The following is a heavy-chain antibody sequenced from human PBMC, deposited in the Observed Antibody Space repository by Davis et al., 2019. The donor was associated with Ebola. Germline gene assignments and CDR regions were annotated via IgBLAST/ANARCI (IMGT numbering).Heavy chain of an antibody. CDR3: ARSRTEIPFAH. CDR1: GFTFHSYG. Sequence: LPRASSGFTFHSYGMQWVRQAPGKALEWVAAISYDGNSEYYADSVKGRLTISRDNSKNTLYLEIHSLRGEDKAVYYCARSRTEIPFAHWGQGNLVTVSS. CDR2: ISYDGNSE. V-gene: IGHV3-30*03. J-gene: IGHJ1*01. D-gene: IGHD2-2*01.